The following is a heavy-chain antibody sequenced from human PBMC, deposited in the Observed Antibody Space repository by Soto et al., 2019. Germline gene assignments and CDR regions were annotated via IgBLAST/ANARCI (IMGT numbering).Heavy chain of an antibody. V-gene: IGHV4-59*01. CDR1: GGSISSYY. Sequence: PSETLSLTCTVSGGSISSYYWSWIRQPPGKGLEWIGYIYYSGSTNYNPSLKSRVTISVDTSKNQFSLKLSSVTAADTAVYYCARTTYYYDSSGYGYYYYGMDVWGQGTSVTGSS. CDR3: ARTTYYYDSSGYGYYYYGMDV. CDR2: IYYSGST. J-gene: IGHJ6*02. D-gene: IGHD3-22*01.